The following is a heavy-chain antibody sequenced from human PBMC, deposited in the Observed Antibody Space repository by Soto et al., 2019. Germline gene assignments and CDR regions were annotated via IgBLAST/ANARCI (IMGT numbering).Heavy chain of an antibody. J-gene: IGHJ5*02. CDR1: GFSFTGYY. CDR2: INAHSGGT. CDR3: AKDLTRQLAYWLDP. V-gene: IGHV1-2*02. D-gene: IGHD6-6*01. Sequence: ASVKVSCKASGFSFTGYYIHWLRQAPGQGLEWMGWINAHSGGTEYAQKFQGRVTLTRDTSIATAYLTLTSLTSDDAALYYCAKDLTRQLAYWLDPWGQGTQVTVSS.